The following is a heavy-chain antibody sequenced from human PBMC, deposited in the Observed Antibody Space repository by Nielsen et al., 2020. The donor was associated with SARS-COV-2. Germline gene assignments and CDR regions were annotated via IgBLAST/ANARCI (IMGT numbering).Heavy chain of an antibody. V-gene: IGHV6-1*01. CDR2: TYYRSKWYN. CDR3: ARERRWYSSSSSGEFDY. D-gene: IGHD6-6*01. CDR1: GDSVSSNSAA. J-gene: IGHJ4*02. Sequence: SQTLSLTCAISGDSVSSNSAAWNWIRQSPSRGLEWLGRTYYRSKWYNDYAVSVKSRITINPDTSKNQFSLKLSSVTAADTAVYYCARERRWYSSSSSGEFDYWGQGTLVTVSS.